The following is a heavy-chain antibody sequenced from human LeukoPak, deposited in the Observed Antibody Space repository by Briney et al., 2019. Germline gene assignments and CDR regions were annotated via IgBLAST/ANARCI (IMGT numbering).Heavy chain of an antibody. D-gene: IGHD6-13*01. CDR3: ASHSSSWYGFDY. J-gene: IGHJ4*02. V-gene: IGHV3-53*01. CDR1: GFTVSSNH. CDR2: IYSGGST. Sequence: GGSLRLSCAASGFTVSSNHMSWVRQAPGKGLEWVSVIYSGGSTYYADSVKGRFTTSRDNSKNTLYLQMNSLRAEDTAVYYCASHSSSWYGFDYWGQGTLVTVSS.